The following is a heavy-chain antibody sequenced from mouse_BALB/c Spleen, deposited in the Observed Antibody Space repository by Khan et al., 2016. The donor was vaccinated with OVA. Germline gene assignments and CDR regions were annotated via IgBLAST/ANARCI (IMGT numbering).Heavy chain of an antibody. CDR1: GYSITSGYG. V-gene: IGHV3-2*02. Sequence: EVQLQESGPGLVKPSQSLSLTCTVTGYSITSGYGWNWIRHFPGNKLEWMGYISYSGSTNYNPSLNSRISITRDTSKNQFYLQLNSLTTEDTATYYCARKAKIKYWGQGTILTVSS. CDR3: ARKAKIKY. CDR2: ISYSGST. D-gene: IGHD3-2*02. J-gene: IGHJ2*01.